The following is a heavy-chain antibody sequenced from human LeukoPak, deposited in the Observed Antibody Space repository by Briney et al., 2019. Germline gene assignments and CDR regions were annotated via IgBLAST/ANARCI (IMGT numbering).Heavy chain of an antibody. Sequence: PSETLSLTCAVYGGSFSGYYWSWIRQPPGKGLEWIGEINHSGSTNYNPSLKSRVTISVDTSKNQFSLKLSSVTAADTAVYCCARAYYYDSSGYCFDYWGQGTLVTVSS. D-gene: IGHD3-22*01. CDR1: GGSFSGYY. V-gene: IGHV4-34*01. CDR2: INHSGST. J-gene: IGHJ4*02. CDR3: ARAYYYDSSGYCFDY.